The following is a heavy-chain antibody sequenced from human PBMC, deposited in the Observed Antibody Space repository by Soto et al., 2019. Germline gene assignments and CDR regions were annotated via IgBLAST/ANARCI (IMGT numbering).Heavy chain of an antibody. J-gene: IGHJ4*02. Sequence: GGSLRLSCAASGFSFTSYGLQWVRQASGKGLEWVAGISFDGSDKYYADSVKGRLTISRDKSKNTLYLQMNSLRAEDTAVYYCAKEVGSQWELVNWGQGTLVTVSS. CDR2: ISFDGSDK. CDR3: AKEVGSQWELVN. CDR1: GFSFTSYG. D-gene: IGHD1-26*01. V-gene: IGHV3-30*18.